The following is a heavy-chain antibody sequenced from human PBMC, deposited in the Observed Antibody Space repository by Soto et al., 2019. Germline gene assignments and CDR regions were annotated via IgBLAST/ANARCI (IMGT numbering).Heavy chain of an antibody. Sequence: GESLKISCKGSGYSFTSYWICWVRQMPGKGLEWMGIIYPGDSDTRYSPSFQGQVTISADKSISTAYLQWSSLKASDTAMYYCARQEYSYGSYYYYGMDVWGQRTTVTVSS. V-gene: IGHV5-51*01. J-gene: IGHJ6*02. CDR1: GYSFTSYW. CDR2: IYPGDSDT. D-gene: IGHD5-18*01. CDR3: ARQEYSYGSYYYYGMDV.